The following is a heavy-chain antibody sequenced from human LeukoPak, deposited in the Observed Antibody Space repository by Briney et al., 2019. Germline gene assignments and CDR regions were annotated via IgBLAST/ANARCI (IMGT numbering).Heavy chain of an antibody. Sequence: GGSLRLSCAASGFTFSSYSMNWVRQAPGKGLEWVSSISSSSSYIYYADSVKGRFTISRDNAKNSLYLQMNSLRAEDTAVYYCARSLPRYYGSGSKRNWFDPWGQGTLVTVSS. V-gene: IGHV3-21*01. D-gene: IGHD3-10*01. CDR1: GFTFSSYS. CDR2: ISSSSSYI. CDR3: ARSLPRYYGSGSKRNWFDP. J-gene: IGHJ5*02.